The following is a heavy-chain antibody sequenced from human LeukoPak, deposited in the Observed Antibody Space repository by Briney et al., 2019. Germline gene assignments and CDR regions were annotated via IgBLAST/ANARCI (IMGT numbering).Heavy chain of an antibody. CDR2: ITHSGST. J-gene: IGHJ6*03. D-gene: IGHD5-18*01. Sequence: SETLSLTCTVSGYSISSGYYWGWIRQPPGKRLQWIWEITHSGSTNYNPSLKSRVTISVDTSKNQFSLKLSSVTAADTAVYYCARRKKERGYSYGYYYYYYMDVWGKGTTVTISS. CDR1: GYSISSGYY. V-gene: IGHV4-38-2*02. CDR3: ARRKKERGYSYGYYYYYYMDV.